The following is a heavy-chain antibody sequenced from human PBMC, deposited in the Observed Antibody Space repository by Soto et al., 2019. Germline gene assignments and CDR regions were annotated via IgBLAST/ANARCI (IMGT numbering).Heavy chain of an antibody. J-gene: IGHJ6*02. CDR3: ARGEPRRDGYNYGRRPRGMDV. CDR2: IYPGDSDT. CDR1: SYW. Sequence: SYWGRRMLKKKGKGLEWMGIIYPGDSDTRYSPSFQGQVTISADTSKNQFSLKLSSVTAADTAVYYCARGEPRRDGYNYGRRPRGMDVWGQGTMVTVSS. V-gene: IGHV5-51*01. D-gene: IGHD5-12*01.